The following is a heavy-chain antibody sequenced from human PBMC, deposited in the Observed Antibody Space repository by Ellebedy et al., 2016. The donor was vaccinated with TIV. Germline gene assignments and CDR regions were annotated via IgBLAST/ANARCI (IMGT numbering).Heavy chain of an antibody. CDR2: INDSGTT. V-gene: IGHV4-34*01. CDR3: ARHVPATATSFDY. Sequence: MPSETLSLTCAAYGGSFSGHYWSWIRQPPGKGPEWIGEINDSGTTKYNPSLVSQVTISFDMPKNQFSLKLTSVTAADTAVYYCARHVPATATSFDYWGQGTLVTVSS. D-gene: IGHD2-15*01. J-gene: IGHJ4*02. CDR1: GGSFSGHY.